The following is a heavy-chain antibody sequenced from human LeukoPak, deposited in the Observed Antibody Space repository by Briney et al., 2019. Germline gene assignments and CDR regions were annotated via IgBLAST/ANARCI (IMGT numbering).Heavy chain of an antibody. Sequence: GGSLRLSCAASGFTFSSYAMHWVRQAPGKGLEWVAVISYDGSNKYYADSVKGRFTISRDNSKNTLYLQMNSLRAEDTAVYYCARVRRHSNYYYYYGMEVWGQGNPVTVSS. D-gene: IGHD4-11*01. CDR3: ARVRRHSNYYYYYGMEV. V-gene: IGHV3-30-3*01. CDR1: GFTFSSYA. CDR2: ISYDGSNK. J-gene: IGHJ6*02.